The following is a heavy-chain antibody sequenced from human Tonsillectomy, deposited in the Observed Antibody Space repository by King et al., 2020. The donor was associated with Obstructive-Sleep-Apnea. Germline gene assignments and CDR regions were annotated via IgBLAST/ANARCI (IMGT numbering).Heavy chain of an antibody. CDR1: GGTFSSYA. CDR2: IIPIFCTS. Sequence: VQLVESGAEVKKPGSSVKVSCKASGGTFSSYAISWVRQAPGQGLEWMGGIIPIFCTSHYSQQFQGRVTITADESTSTAYMELSSLRSEDTAVYYCARGPLSITMIVDIWGQGTMVTVSS. CDR3: ARGPLSITMIVDI. D-gene: IGHD3-22*01. J-gene: IGHJ3*02. V-gene: IGHV1-69*01.